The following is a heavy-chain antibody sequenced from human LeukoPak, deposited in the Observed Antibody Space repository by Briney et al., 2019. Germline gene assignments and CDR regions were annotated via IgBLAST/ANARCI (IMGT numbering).Heavy chain of an antibody. Sequence: SVTLSCTASVYTGNRYAMSWVRQAPAQELEWMGGIIPIFGTANYAQKFQGRVTITTDESTSTAYMELSSLRSEDTAVYYCASYSGSYSYRWFDPWGQGTLVTVSS. CDR3: ASYSGSYSYRWFDP. V-gene: IGHV1-69*05. J-gene: IGHJ5*02. CDR1: VYTGNRYA. CDR2: IIPIFGTA. D-gene: IGHD1-26*01.